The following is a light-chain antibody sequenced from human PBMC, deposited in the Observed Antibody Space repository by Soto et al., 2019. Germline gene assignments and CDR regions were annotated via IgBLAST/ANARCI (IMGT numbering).Light chain of an antibody. J-gene: IGKJ5*01. CDR3: QQYNNWPLT. CDR1: QGVRSN. V-gene: IGKV3-15*01. Sequence: ERVQTQVAAAPSEAQGERVTLSCRASQGVRSNLAWHQQKPGQPPRLLLYGASTRATDTPVRFSGSGSGTEFTLTITSLQSEDFAVYYCQQYNNWPLTFGQGTRLEIK. CDR2: GAS.